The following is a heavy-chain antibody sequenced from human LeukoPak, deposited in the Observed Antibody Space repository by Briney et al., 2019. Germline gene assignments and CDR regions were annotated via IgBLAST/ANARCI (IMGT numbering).Heavy chain of an antibody. CDR2: INSDGSST. J-gene: IGHJ5*02. V-gene: IGHV3-74*01. Sequence: GALRLSCAASGFTFSSYWMHWVRQAPGKGLVWVSRINSDGSSTSYADSVKGRFTISRDNAKNTLYLQMNSLRAEDTAVYYCARDFRGGSGWYVYNWFDPWGQGTLVTVSS. CDR1: GFTFSSYW. D-gene: IGHD6-19*01. CDR3: ARDFRGGSGWYVYNWFDP.